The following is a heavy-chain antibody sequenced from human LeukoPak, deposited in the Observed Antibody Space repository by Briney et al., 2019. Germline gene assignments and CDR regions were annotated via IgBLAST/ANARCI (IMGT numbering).Heavy chain of an antibody. D-gene: IGHD3-22*01. CDR2: MNSNSGNT. CDR1: GYTFTSYD. Sequence: ASVKVSCKASGYTFTSYDINWVRQATGQGLEWMGWMNSNSGNTGYAQKFQGRVTMTRNTSISTAYMELSSLRSEDTAVYYCARGGRNYYDSSGSGAYYYGMDVWGQGTTVTVSS. CDR3: ARGGRNYYDSSGSGAYYYGMDV. J-gene: IGHJ6*02. V-gene: IGHV1-8*01.